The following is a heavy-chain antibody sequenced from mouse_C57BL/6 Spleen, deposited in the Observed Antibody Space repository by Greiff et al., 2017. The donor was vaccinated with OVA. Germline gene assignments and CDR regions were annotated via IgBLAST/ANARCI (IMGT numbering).Heavy chain of an antibody. CDR3: AREGDGYSWFAY. CDR2: IYPGDGDT. Sequence: QVQLKQSGPELVKPGASVKISCKASGYAFSSSWMNWVKQRPGKGLEWIGRIYPGDGDTNYNGKFKGKATLTADKSSSTAYMQLSSLTSEDSAVYFCAREGDGYSWFAYWGQGTLVTVSA. J-gene: IGHJ3*01. CDR1: GYAFSSSW. D-gene: IGHD2-3*01. V-gene: IGHV1-82*01.